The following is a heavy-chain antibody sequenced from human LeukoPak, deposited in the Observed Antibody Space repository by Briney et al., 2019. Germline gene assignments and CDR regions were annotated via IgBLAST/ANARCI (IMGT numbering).Heavy chain of an antibody. J-gene: IGHJ6*03. D-gene: IGHD1-14*01. V-gene: IGHV3-30*02. CDR3: AKDHEPADYYYYYMDV. CDR1: GFTFSSCG. Sequence: GGSLRLSCAASGFTFSSCGMHWVRQAPGKGLEWVAFIRYDGSNKYYADSVKGRFTISRDNSKNTLYLQMNSLRAEDTAVYYCAKDHEPADYYYYYMDVWGKGTTVTVSS. CDR2: IRYDGSNK.